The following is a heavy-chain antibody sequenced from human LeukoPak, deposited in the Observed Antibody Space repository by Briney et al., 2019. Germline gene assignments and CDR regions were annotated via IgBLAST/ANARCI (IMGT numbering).Heavy chain of an antibody. CDR2: IYPNDSDT. CDR1: GYSFTSYW. CDR3: ARRRGSSTGQFDC. Sequence: GESLKISCKGSGYSFTSYWIGWVRQMPGKGLGWVGIIYPNDSDTRYSPSFQGQVTISADKSISTAYLQWGSLKASDTAMYYCARRRGSSTGQFDCWGQGTLVTV. J-gene: IGHJ4*02. V-gene: IGHV5-51*01. D-gene: IGHD2-2*01.